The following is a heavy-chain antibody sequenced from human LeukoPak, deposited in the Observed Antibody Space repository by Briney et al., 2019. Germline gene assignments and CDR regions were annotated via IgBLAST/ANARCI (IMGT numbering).Heavy chain of an antibody. J-gene: IGHJ5*02. CDR3: ARSPTFRGWFDP. D-gene: IGHD2/OR15-2a*01. Sequence: GGSLRLSCAASGFTFSSYNMNWVRQAPGKGLEWVAYISIGTSFIYYADSVKGRFTISRDNAKNSLCLQVNSLRAEDTAVYYCARSPTFRGWFDPWGQGTLVTVSS. V-gene: IGHV3-21*01. CDR1: GFTFSSYN. CDR2: ISIGTSFI.